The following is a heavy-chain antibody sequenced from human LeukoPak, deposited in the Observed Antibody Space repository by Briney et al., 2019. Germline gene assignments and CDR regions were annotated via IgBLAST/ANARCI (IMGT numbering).Heavy chain of an antibody. Sequence: SAVTVSCMACGCTFRSYAICELRLAPGQGREGMGGIFPIFFTANYAQKYQGRVPIPTNDSTSTAYMELSSLRSEDTAVYYCANHIVATNPTKTSCYYYMDVWGKGTTVTVSS. CDR2: IFPIFFTA. CDR1: GCTFRSYA. J-gene: IGHJ6*03. V-gene: IGHV1-69*05. CDR3: ANHIVATNPTKTSCYYYMDV. D-gene: IGHD5-12*01.